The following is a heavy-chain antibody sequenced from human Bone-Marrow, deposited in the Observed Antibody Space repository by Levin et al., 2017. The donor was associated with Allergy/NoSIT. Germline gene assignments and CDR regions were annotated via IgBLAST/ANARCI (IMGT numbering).Heavy chain of an antibody. V-gene: IGHV4-34*01. J-gene: IGHJ4*02. CDR3: ARGRSSIDY. Sequence: SQTLSLTCAVYGGSFSGYYWSWIRQPPGKGLEWIGEINHSGSTNYNPSLKSRVTISVDTSKNQFSLKLSSVTAADTAVYYCARGRSSIDYWGQGTLVTVSS. D-gene: IGHD6-6*01. CDR2: INHSGST. CDR1: GGSFSGYY.